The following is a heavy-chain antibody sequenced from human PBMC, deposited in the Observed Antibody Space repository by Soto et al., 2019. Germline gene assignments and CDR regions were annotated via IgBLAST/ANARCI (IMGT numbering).Heavy chain of an antibody. Sequence: QVQLVQSGAEVKKPGASVKVSCKSSGYTFTSYYIHWVRQAPGQGLEWMGIINPSGGRATYAQTFQGRVTMTSDTSSSTVYMELGSLISEDMAVYYCARAAARGSGRRMDVWGQGTTVTVSS. CDR3: ARAAARGSGRRMDV. D-gene: IGHD6-13*01. V-gene: IGHV1-46*01. CDR1: GYTFTSYY. CDR2: INPSGGRA. J-gene: IGHJ6*02.